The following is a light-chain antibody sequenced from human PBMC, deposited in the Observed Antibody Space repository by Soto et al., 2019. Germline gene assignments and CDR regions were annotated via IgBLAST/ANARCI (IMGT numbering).Light chain of an antibody. V-gene: IGKV1-5*01. CDR2: DAS. CDR1: QNINTW. Sequence: DIQMTQSPPTLAASVGDRVTITCRASQNINTWLAWYQQKPRKAPKLLIFDASTLESGVPSRFSGSVPGSQFILTSSGLQPDDFATYYCQQYNSYSQTFGQGTKLEMK. J-gene: IGKJ2*01. CDR3: QQYNSYSQT.